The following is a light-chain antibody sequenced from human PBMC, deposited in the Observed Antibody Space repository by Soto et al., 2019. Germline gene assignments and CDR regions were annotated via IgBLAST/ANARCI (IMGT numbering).Light chain of an antibody. CDR3: QKYNRAPLT. J-gene: IGKJ4*01. V-gene: IGKV1-27*01. CDR1: EGISNY. CDR2: TAS. Sequence: DIQMTQSPSSLSASVGDRVTITCRASEGISNYLAWYQQKPWKVPNLLVYTASTLQSGVPSRFNGSGSETDFTLTISSLQPEDVATYYCQKYNRAPLTFGGGTKVEIK.